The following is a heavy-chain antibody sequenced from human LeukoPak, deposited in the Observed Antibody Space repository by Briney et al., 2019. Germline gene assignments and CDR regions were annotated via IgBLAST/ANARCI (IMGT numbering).Heavy chain of an antibody. CDR1: GGSISSYY. Sequence: SETLSLTCTVSGGSISSYYWSWIRQPPGKGLERIGYIYYSGSTNYNPSLKSRVTISVDTSKNQFSLKLSSVTAADTAVYYCARQGIALTPFDYWGQGTLVTVSS. CDR2: IYYSGST. V-gene: IGHV4-59*08. CDR3: ARQGIALTPFDY. D-gene: IGHD6-13*01. J-gene: IGHJ4*02.